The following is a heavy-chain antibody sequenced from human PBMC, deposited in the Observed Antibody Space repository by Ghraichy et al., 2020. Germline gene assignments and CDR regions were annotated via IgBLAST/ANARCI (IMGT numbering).Heavy chain of an antibody. D-gene: IGHD3-22*01. V-gene: IGHV2-70*11. CDR2: IDWDDDK. Sequence: QTLSLTCTFSGFSLSTSGMCVSWIRQPPGKALEWLARIDWDDDKYYSTSLKTRLTISKDTSKNQVVLTMTNMDPVDTATYYCARIAPRRDSSGSTYYFDYWGQGTLVTVSS. CDR3: ARIAPRRDSSGSTYYFDY. CDR1: GFSLSTSGMC. J-gene: IGHJ4*02.